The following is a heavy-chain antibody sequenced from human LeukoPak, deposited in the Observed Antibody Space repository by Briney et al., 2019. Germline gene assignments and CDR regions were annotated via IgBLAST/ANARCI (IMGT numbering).Heavy chain of an antibody. CDR2: IYSGGST. J-gene: IGHJ4*02. CDR3: ARVPYGGNSIGC. CDR1: GFTVSSNY. D-gene: IGHD4-23*01. Sequence: GGSLRLSCAASGFTVSSNYMTWVRQAPGKGLEWVSVIYSGGSTDYADSVKGRFTIARDNSRNTVHLQMNSLRVEDTAMYYCARVPYGGNSIGCWGQGTLVIVSS. V-gene: IGHV3-66*01.